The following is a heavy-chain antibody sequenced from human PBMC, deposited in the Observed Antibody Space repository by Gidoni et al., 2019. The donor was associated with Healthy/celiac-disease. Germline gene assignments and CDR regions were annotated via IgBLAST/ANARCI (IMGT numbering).Heavy chain of an antibody. Sequence: QVQLVESGGGVVQPGRSLRLSCAASGFTFSSYGMHWVRQAPGKGLEWVAVISYDGSNKYYADSVKGRFTISRDNSKNTLYLQMNSLRAEDTAVYYCAKISLSVGATTDYWGQGTLVTVSS. D-gene: IGHD1-26*01. J-gene: IGHJ4*02. CDR3: AKISLSVGATTDY. CDR1: GFTFSSYG. V-gene: IGHV3-30*18. CDR2: ISYDGSNK.